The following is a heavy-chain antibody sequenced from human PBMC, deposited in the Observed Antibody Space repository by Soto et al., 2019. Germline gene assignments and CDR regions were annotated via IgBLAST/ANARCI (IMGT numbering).Heavy chain of an antibody. CDR1: GFTFSSYH. V-gene: IGHV3-48*03. CDR2: ISSASSAI. Sequence: GGSLRLSCAASGFTFSSYHMDWVRQAPGKGLEWVSYISSASSAIYYADSVKGRFTISRDNAKNSLFLQMNSLRAEDTAVYYCARDLMGYAMDVWGQGTTVTVSS. CDR3: ARDLMGYAMDV. D-gene: IGHD2-8*01. J-gene: IGHJ6*02.